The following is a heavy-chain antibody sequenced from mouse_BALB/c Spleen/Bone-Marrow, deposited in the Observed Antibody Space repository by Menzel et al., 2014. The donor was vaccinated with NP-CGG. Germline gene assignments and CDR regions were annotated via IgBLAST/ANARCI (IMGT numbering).Heavy chain of an antibody. Sequence: QVQLQQSGSVLVRPGASVKLSCKASSYTFTSSWMHWAKQRPGQGLEWIGEIHPNSDNTNYNEKFKGKATLTVDTSSSTTYVDLSSLTSEDSAAYYCARHHRYAYYFDYWGQGTTLTVSS. CDR2: IHPNSDNT. J-gene: IGHJ2*01. CDR3: ARHHRYAYYFDY. V-gene: IGHV1S130*01. D-gene: IGHD2-14*01. CDR1: SYTFTSSW.